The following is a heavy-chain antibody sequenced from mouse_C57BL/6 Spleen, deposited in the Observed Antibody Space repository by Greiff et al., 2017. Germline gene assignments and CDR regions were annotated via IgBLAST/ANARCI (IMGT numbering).Heavy chain of an antibody. Sequence: QVQLKQSGAVLVKPGASVKMSCKASGYTFTAYPIEWMKQNHGKSLEWIGNFHPYNDDTKYNEKFKGKATLTVAKSSSTVYLERSRVTTDDSAVDYCASRSEGYDEAFADWGQGTLVTVSA. D-gene: IGHD2-2*01. CDR3: ASRSEGYDEAFAD. V-gene: IGHV1-47*01. CDR1: GYTFTAYP. J-gene: IGHJ3*01. CDR2: FHPYNDDT.